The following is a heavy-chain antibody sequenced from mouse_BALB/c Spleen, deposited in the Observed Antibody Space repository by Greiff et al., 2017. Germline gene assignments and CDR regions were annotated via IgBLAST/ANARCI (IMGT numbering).Heavy chain of an antibody. J-gene: IGHJ2*01. D-gene: IGHD1-1*01. CDR1: GYAFSSYW. V-gene: IGHV1-80*01. Sequence: VQLQESGAELVRPGSSVKISCKASGYAFSSYWMNWVKQRPGQGLEWIGQIYPGDGDTNYNGKFKGKATLTADKSSSTAYMQLSSLTSEDSAVYFCARGTVVAPHFDYWGQGTTLTVSS. CDR2: IYPGDGDT. CDR3: ARGTVVAPHFDY.